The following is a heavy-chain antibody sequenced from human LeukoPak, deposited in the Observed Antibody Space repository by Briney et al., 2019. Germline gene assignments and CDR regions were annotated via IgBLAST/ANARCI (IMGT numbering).Heavy chain of an antibody. J-gene: IGHJ4*02. V-gene: IGHV1-46*04. CDR1: GYTFTSYY. CDR3: ARGRDVGARIDY. CDR2: INPSGGST. D-gene: IGHD1-26*01. Sequence: ASVRVSCKASGYTFTSYYMHWVRQAPGQGLEWMGIINPSGGSTNYAQTLQGRVTMSRDISTSTVYMELSSLRSEDTAVYYCARGRDVGARIDYRGQGNLVTVSP.